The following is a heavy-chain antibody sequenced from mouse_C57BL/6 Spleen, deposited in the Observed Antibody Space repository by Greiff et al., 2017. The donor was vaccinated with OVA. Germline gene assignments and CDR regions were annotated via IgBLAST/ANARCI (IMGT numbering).Heavy chain of an antibody. D-gene: IGHD2-12*01. CDR1: GFTFSDYG. CDR3: ARGSPYDEWYFDV. V-gene: IGHV5-17*01. Sequence: EVKVVESGGGLVKPGGSLKLSCAASGFTFSDYGMHWVRQAPEKGLEWVAYISSGSSTIYYADTVKGRFTISRDNSKNTLFLQMTSRRSEDTAVDYCARGSPYDEWYFDVWGTGTTVTVSS. J-gene: IGHJ1*03. CDR2: ISSGSSTI.